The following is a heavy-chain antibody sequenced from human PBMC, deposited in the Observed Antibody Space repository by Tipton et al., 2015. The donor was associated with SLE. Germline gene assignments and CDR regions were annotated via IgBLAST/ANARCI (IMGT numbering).Heavy chain of an antibody. CDR2: ICYNGVS. J-gene: IGHJ4*02. CDR1: GGSMGSYC. CDR3: ARTSGNFPFDY. Sequence: TLSLTCTVSGGSMGSYCWSWIRQFPGKGLEWFAFICYNGVSNYNPSLRSRVTISLDTSKNQFSLKLTSVTAADTAVYYCARTSGNFPFDYWGQGNLVTVSS. V-gene: IGHV4-59*08. D-gene: IGHD1-26*01.